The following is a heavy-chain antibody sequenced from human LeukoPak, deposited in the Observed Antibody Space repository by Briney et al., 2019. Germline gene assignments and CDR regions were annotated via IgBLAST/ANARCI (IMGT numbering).Heavy chain of an antibody. J-gene: IGHJ6*02. V-gene: IGHV1-46*01. Sequence: ASVKVSCKASGYTFTSYYMHWVRQAPGQGLEWMGIINPGGGSTTYAQKFQGRVTMTRDTSTSTVYMELSSLRSEDTAVYYCARWWDDGSGYSYYYGMDVWGQGTTVTVSS. CDR2: INPGGGST. D-gene: IGHD3-22*01. CDR3: ARWWDDGSGYSYYYGMDV. CDR1: GYTFTSYY.